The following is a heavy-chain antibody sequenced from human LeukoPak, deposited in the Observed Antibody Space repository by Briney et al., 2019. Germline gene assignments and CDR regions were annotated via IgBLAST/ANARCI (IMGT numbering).Heavy chain of an antibody. CDR3: SRDPRSAFCGDDCYSGFDY. CDR2: ISYDGTIK. Sequence: PGGSLRLSCGASGFTFSNYAMHWVRQAPGKGLEWVAIISYDGTIKYYADSVKGRFTISRDNPRNTLYLQMNSLRAEGTAVYFCSRDPRSAFCGDDCYSGFDYWGQGTLVTVSS. V-gene: IGHV3-30*04. J-gene: IGHJ4*02. CDR1: GFTFSNYA. D-gene: IGHD2-21*02.